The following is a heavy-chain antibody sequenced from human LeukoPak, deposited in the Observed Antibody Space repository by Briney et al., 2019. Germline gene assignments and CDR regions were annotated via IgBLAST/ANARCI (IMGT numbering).Heavy chain of an antibody. CDR2: IKQDGSKK. D-gene: IGHD2-2*01. CDR3: ARDPGRCSSTSCYPDY. CDR1: GFPFSSYW. V-gene: IGHV3-7*01. J-gene: IGHJ4*02. Sequence: GGSLRLSCVASGFPFSSYWMTWVRQAPGKGLEWVANIKQDGSKKSHVDSVKGRFTISRDNAKNSLFLQMNSLRAEDTAVYYCARDPGRCSSTSCYPDYWGQGTLVTVSS.